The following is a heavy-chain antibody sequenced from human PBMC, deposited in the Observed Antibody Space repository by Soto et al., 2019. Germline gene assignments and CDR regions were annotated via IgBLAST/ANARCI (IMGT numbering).Heavy chain of an antibody. Sequence: QVQLVQSGAEVKKPGSSVKVSCKASGGTFSSYDISWVRQAPGKGLEWMGGIIPIFGTANYAQKFQGRVTITADESTSTAYMELSSLRSEDTAVYYCAREGVGYCSGGSCENWFDPWGQGTLVTVSS. CDR1: GGTFSSYD. CDR2: IIPIFGTA. CDR3: AREGVGYCSGGSCENWFDP. D-gene: IGHD2-15*01. V-gene: IGHV1-69*01. J-gene: IGHJ5*02.